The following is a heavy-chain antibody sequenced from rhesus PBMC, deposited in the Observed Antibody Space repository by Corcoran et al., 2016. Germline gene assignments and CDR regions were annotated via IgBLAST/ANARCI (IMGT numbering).Heavy chain of an antibody. CDR1: GASISSYW. CDR2: INGNSGST. J-gene: IGHJ4*01. CDR3: AREDSNYCDY. Sequence: QVQLQESGPGLVKPSETLSLSCAVSGASISSYWWSWIRQPPGKGLEGIGEINGNSGSTYYNTSLKSRVTISKDASKNQFSLRLNSGTAADTAVYYGAREDSNYCDYWGQGVLVTVSS. D-gene: IGHD4-23*01. V-gene: IGHV4-80*01.